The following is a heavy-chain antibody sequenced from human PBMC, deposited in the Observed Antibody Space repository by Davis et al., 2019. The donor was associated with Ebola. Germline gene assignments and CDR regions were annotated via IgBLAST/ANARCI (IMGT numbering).Heavy chain of an antibody. CDR2: ISAYNGNT. D-gene: IGHD3-22*01. Sequence: ASVKVSCKASAYTFTSYGISWVRQPPGQGLEWMGWISAYNGNTNYAQKLQGRVTMTTDTSTSTAYMELRSLRSDDTAVYYCARGITMIVVGHFDYWGQGTLVTVSS. CDR1: AYTFTSYG. V-gene: IGHV1-18*04. J-gene: IGHJ4*02. CDR3: ARGITMIVVGHFDY.